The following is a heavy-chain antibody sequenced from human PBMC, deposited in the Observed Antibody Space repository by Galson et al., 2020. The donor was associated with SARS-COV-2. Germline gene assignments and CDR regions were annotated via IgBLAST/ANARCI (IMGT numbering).Heavy chain of an antibody. CDR1: GFTFSSYG. Sequence: GGSLRLSCAASGFTFSSYGMHWVRQAPGNGLEWVAVIWSDGSNKYYADSVKGRFTISRDNSKNTLYLQMNSLRAEDTAVYYCARDDLGATLDYWGQGTLVTVSS. V-gene: IGHV3-33*01. J-gene: IGHJ4*02. CDR3: ARDDLGATLDY. CDR2: IWSDGSNK. D-gene: IGHD1-26*01.